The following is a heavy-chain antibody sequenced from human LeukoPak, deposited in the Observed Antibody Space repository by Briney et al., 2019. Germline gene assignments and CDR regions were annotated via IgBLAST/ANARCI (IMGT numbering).Heavy chain of an antibody. Sequence: GGSLRLSCAASGFTFSSYAMSWVRQAPGKGLEWVSAISGSGGSTYYADSVKGRFTISRDNSKNTLYLQMNSLRAEDTAVYYCARSSRDDYVWGSYRYYFDYWGQGTLVTVSS. CDR2: ISGSGGST. J-gene: IGHJ4*02. CDR1: GFTFSSYA. V-gene: IGHV3-23*01. D-gene: IGHD3-16*02. CDR3: ARSSRDDYVWGSYRYYFDY.